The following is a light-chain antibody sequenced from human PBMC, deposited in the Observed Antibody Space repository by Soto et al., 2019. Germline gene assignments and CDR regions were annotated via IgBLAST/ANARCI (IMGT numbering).Light chain of an antibody. CDR2: DGS. J-gene: IGKJ4*01. Sequence: EIVLTQSPATLSLSPGDRATISCGASQKVRSGYVDWYQQKAGLAPRLLIYDGSSRASGIPDRFSGSGSGTDFTLTIGRLEPEDFAVYYCQQYDNSAPLSFGGGTKVDIK. CDR3: QQYDNSAPLS. CDR1: QKVRSGY. V-gene: IGKV3D-20*01.